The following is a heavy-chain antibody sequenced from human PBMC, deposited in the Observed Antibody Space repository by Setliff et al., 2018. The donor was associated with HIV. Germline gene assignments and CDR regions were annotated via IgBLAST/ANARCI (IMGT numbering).Heavy chain of an antibody. CDR3: ARSGDYSNYYYYYMDV. D-gene: IGHD4-4*01. Sequence: ASVKVSCKASGYTFTGYYMHWVRQAPGQGLEWMGWINAGNGNTKYSQKFQGRVTITRDTSASTAYMELSSLRSEDTAVYYCARSGDYSNYYYYYMDVWGKGTTVTVSS. J-gene: IGHJ6*03. CDR2: INAGNGNT. V-gene: IGHV1-3*01. CDR1: GYTFTGYY.